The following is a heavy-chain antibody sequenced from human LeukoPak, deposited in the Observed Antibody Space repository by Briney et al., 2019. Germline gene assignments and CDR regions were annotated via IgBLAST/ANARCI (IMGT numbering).Heavy chain of an antibody. V-gene: IGHV3-74*01. CDR3: ARGEGVIVATITDY. D-gene: IGHD5-12*01. CDR1: GFTFSSYW. J-gene: IGHJ4*02. CDR2: INSDGSST. Sequence: PGGSLRLSCAASGFTFSSYWMHWVRQAPGKGLVWVSRINSDGSSTSYADSVKGRFTISRDNAKNTLYLQMNSLRAEDTAVYYCARGEGVIVATITDYWGQGTLVTVSS.